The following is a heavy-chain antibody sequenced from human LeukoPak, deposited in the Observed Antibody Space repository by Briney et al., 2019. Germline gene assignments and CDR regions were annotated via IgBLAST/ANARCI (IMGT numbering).Heavy chain of an antibody. D-gene: IGHD2-15*01. V-gene: IGHV3-74*01. CDR2: ANGDGSDT. Sequence: PGRSLRLSCAASGFAFSSYWMHWVRQGPGKGLVWVSRANGDGSDTSYADSVKGRFTISRDNAKNTLYLQMNSLRAEDTAVYYCSRSATGGFFDSWGQGTLVTVSS. CDR1: GFAFSSYW. CDR3: SRSATGGFFDS. J-gene: IGHJ4*02.